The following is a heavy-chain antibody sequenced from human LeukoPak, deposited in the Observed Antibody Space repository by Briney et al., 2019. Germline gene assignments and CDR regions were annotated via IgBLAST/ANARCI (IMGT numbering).Heavy chain of an antibody. J-gene: IGHJ6*02. Sequence: GGSLRLSCEVSGFTFSDYAMSWVRQAPGEGLEWVSAVSGSGGSTYYADSMKGRFTISRDNSKNTTYLQMNSLRAEDTAVYYCVKARGIVFYYHYGMDVWGQGTTVTVSS. V-gene: IGHV3-23*01. D-gene: IGHD3-16*01. CDR2: VSGSGGST. CDR3: VKARGIVFYYHYGMDV. CDR1: GFTFSDYA.